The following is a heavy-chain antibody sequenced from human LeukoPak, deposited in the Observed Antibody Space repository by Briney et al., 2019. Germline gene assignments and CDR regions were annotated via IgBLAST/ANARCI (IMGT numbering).Heavy chain of an antibody. CDR2: IYTSGST. CDR1: GYSISSGYY. Sequence: ASETLSLTCTVSGYSISSGYYWSWIRQPAGKGLEWIGRIYTSGSTNYNPSLKSRVTMSVDTSKNQFSLKLSSVTAADTAVYYCARDAYYYDSSGYDRLDYWGQGTLVTVSS. J-gene: IGHJ4*02. V-gene: IGHV4-4*07. CDR3: ARDAYYYDSSGYDRLDY. D-gene: IGHD3-22*01.